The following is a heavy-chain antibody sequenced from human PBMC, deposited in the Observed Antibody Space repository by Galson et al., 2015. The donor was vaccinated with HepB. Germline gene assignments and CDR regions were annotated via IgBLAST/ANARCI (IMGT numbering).Heavy chain of an antibody. CDR3: AVTFGGVIARLDY. CDR1: GGSISSGGYY. D-gene: IGHD3-16*02. J-gene: IGHJ4*02. CDR2: IYYSGST. Sequence: TLSLTCTVSGGSISSGGYYWSWIRQHPGKGLEWIGYIYYSGSTYYNPSLKSRVTISVDTSKNQFSLKLSSVTAADTAVYYCAVTFGGVIARLDYWGQGTLVTVSS. V-gene: IGHV4-31*02.